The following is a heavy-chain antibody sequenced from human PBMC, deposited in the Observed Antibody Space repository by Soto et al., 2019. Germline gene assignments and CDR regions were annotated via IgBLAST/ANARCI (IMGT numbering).Heavy chain of an antibody. V-gene: IGHV1-24*01. CDR3: ATDLWHAGFMKDY. CDR1: GYTLTELS. D-gene: IGHD3-16*01. Sequence: GASVKVSCKVSGYTLTELSMHWVRQAPGKGLEWIGGFDPEDGETIYAQKFQGRVTMTEDTSTDTAYMELSSLRSEDTAVYYCATDLWHAGFMKDYWGQGTLVTVSS. CDR2: FDPEDGET. J-gene: IGHJ4*02.